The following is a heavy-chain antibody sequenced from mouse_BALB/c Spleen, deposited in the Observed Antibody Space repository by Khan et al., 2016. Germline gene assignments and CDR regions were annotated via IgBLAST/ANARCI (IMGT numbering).Heavy chain of an antibody. CDR2: IRYSGST. V-gene: IGHV3-2*02. CDR3: ARGHYYGYWYCDV. CDR1: GYSITSDYA. Sequence: EVQLQESGPGLVIPSQSLSLTCTVTGYSITSDYAWNWIRQFPGNKLEWMGSIRYSGSTSSNPSLKSRISITRDTFKNQFFLQLSSRTTENTATYYCARGHYYGYWYCDVWGAWTTVTVSS. J-gene: IGHJ1*01. D-gene: IGHD1-2*01.